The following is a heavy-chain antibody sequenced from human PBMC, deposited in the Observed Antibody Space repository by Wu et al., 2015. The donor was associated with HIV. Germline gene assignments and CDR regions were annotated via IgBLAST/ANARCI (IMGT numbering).Heavy chain of an antibody. J-gene: IGHJ4*02. D-gene: IGHD6-13*01. CDR3: ARVGIAYTAVGSDGVDY. CDR2: INPSGGST. V-gene: IGHV1-46*03. CDR1: GYTFTSYY. Sequence: QVQLVQSGAEVKKPGASVKVSCKASGYTFTSYYMHWVRQAPGQGLEWMGIINPSGGSTSYAQKFQGRVTMTRDTSTSTVYMELSSLRSEDTAVYYCARVGIAYTAVGSDGVDYWGQGTLVTVSS.